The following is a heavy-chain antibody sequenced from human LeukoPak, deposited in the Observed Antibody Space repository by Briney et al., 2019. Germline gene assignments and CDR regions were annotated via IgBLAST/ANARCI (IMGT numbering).Heavy chain of an antibody. Sequence: GGSLRLPCAASGFTFSSYAMGWVRQAPGKGLEWVSAISGSGGSTYYADSVKGRFTISRDNSKNTLYLQMNSLRAEDTAVYYCAKSEDSPIWFGELKRDYWGQGTLVTVSS. J-gene: IGHJ4*02. CDR2: ISGSGGST. CDR1: GFTFSSYA. CDR3: AKSEDSPIWFGELKRDY. D-gene: IGHD3-10*01. V-gene: IGHV3-23*01.